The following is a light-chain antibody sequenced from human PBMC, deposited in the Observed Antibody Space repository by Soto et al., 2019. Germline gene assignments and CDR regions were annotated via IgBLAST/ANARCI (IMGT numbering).Light chain of an antibody. V-gene: IGKV3-20*01. Sequence: GERATLSCRASQSVSSSYLDWYQQKPGQAPRLLIYGASSRATGIPDRFSGSGSGTDFTLTISRLESEDFAVYYCQQYGSSPPITFGQGTRLEIK. J-gene: IGKJ5*01. CDR3: QQYGSSPPIT. CDR1: QSVSSSY. CDR2: GAS.